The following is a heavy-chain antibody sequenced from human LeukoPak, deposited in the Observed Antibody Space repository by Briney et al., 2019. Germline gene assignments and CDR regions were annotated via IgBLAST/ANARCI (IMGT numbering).Heavy chain of an antibody. J-gene: IGHJ4*02. V-gene: IGHV4-59*01. CDR1: GGSISSYY. CDR2: IYYSGST. Sequence: NTSETLSLTCTVSGGSISSYYWSWIRQPPGKGLEWIGYIYYSGSTNYNPSLKSRVTISVDTSKNQFSLKLSSVTAADTAVYYCARTYYDILTGYYSFDYWGQGTLVTVSS. CDR3: ARTYYDILTGYYSFDY. D-gene: IGHD3-9*01.